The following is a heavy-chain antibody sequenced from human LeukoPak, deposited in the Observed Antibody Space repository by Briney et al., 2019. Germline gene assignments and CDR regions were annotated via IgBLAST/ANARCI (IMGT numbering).Heavy chain of an antibody. CDR1: GGSFSGYY. V-gene: IGHV4-34*01. D-gene: IGHD4-17*01. J-gene: IGHJ4*02. Sequence: PSETLSLTCAVYGGSFSGYYWSWIRQPPGKGLEWIGEINHSGSTNYNPSLKSRVTISVDTSKNQFSLKLSSVTAADTAVYYCARKNYGDTTFDYWGQGTLVTVSS. CDR3: ARKNYGDTTFDY. CDR2: INHSGST.